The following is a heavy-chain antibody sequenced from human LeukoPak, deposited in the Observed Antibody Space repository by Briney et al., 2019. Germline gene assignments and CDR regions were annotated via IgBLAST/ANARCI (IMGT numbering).Heavy chain of an antibody. Sequence: SETLSLTCTVSGGSISSYYWSWIRQPPGKGLEWIGYIYYSGSTNYNPSLKSRVTISVDTSKNQFSLKLSSVTAADTAVYYCARLRRDHYFDYWGQGTLVTVSS. J-gene: IGHJ4*02. D-gene: IGHD5-24*01. CDR3: ARLRRDHYFDY. CDR2: IYYSGST. V-gene: IGHV4-59*01. CDR1: GGSISSYY.